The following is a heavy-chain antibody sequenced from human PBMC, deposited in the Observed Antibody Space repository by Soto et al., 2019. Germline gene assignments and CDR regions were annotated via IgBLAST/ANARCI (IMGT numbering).Heavy chain of an antibody. D-gene: IGHD3-22*01. J-gene: IGHJ6*02. V-gene: IGHV1-2*02. CDR2: INPNSGGT. CDR3: ASYDSSGYYAYYYYSMDV. CDR1: GYTFTGYN. Sequence: ASVKVSCKASGYTFTGYNMHWVRQLPGQGLEWMGWINPNSGGTNYAQKFQGRVTMTRDTSISTAYMELSRLRSDDTAVYYCASYDSSGYYAYYYYSMDVWGQGTTVTSP.